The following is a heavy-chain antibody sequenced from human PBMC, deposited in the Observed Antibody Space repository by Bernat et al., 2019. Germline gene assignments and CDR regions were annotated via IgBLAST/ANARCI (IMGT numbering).Heavy chain of an antibody. CDR2: INHSGST. J-gene: IGHJ4*02. CDR1: GGSFSGYY. CDR3: ARDDMTTVTKDY. Sequence: QVQLQQLGAGLLKPSETLSRTCAVYGGSFSGYYWSWIRQPPGKGLEWIGEINHSGSTNSHPSLKRRVTISVDTSTNQFPLKLSSVTAAATAVYYCARDDMTTVTKDYWGQGTLVTVSS. D-gene: IGHD4-17*01. V-gene: IGHV4-34*01.